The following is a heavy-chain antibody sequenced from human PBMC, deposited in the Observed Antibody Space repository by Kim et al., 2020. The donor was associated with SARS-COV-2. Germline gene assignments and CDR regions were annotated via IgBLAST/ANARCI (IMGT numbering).Heavy chain of an antibody. V-gene: IGHV3-73*01. D-gene: IGHD6-13*01. CDR3: TRTPGYSSSFWDAFDI. J-gene: IGHJ3*02. Sequence: VKGRFTISRDDSKNTAYLQMNSLKTEDTAVYYCTRTPGYSSSFWDAFDIWGQGTMVTVSS.